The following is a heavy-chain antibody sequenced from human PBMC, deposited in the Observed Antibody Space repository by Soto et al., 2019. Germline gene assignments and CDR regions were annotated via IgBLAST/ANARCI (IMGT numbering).Heavy chain of an antibody. V-gene: IGHV1-69*13. CDR1: GGTFSSYA. Sequence: ASVKVSCKASGGTFSSYAISWVRQALGQGLEWMGGIIPIFGTANYAQKFQGRVTITADESTSTAYMELSSLRSEDTAVYYCARDTTWGGYSSSWYYYYMDVWGKGTTVTVSS. D-gene: IGHD6-13*01. J-gene: IGHJ6*03. CDR3: ARDTTWGGYSSSWYYYYMDV. CDR2: IIPIFGTA.